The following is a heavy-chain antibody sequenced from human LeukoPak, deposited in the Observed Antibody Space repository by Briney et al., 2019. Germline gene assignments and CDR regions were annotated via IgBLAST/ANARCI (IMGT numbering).Heavy chain of an antibody. J-gene: IGHJ4*02. CDR2: INQDGSAK. Sequence: GESLKISCKGSGYSFTSYWIGWVRQMPGKGLEWMANINQDGSAKYYVDSLKGRFTISRDNIEKSLYLQLNSLTADDTAVYFCARAATTGTVDYWGQGTLVTVSS. CDR3: ARAATTGTVDY. CDR1: GYSFTSYW. V-gene: IGHV3-7*02. D-gene: IGHD1-1*01.